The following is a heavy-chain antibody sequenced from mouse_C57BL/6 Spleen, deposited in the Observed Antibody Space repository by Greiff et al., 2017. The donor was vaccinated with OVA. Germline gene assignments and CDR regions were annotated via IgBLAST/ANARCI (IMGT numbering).Heavy chain of an antibody. Sequence: QVQLKQPGAELVRPGTSVKLSCKASGYTFTSYWMHWVKQRPGQGLEWIGVIYPPDSYTNYNQKFKGKATLTVDTSSSTAYMQLSSLTSEDSAVYYCARGGSSHFDYWGQGTTLTVSS. CDR3: ARGGSSHFDY. D-gene: IGHD1-1*01. CDR1: GYTFTSYW. J-gene: IGHJ2*01. V-gene: IGHV1-59*01. CDR2: IYPPDSYT.